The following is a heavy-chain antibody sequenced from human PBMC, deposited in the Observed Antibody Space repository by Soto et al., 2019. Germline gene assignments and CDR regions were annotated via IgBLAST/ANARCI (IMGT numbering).Heavy chain of an antibody. CDR3: ANYYSYDSSGSTTR. D-gene: IGHD3-22*01. J-gene: IGHJ4*02. V-gene: IGHV4-31*03. CDR2: IYYSGST. Sequence: SETLSLTCTVSGGSVSSGSYYWSWIRQPPGKGLEWIGYIYYSGSTYYNPSLKSRVTISVDTSKNQFSLKLSSVTAADTAVYYCANYYSYDSSGSTTRWGQGTLVTVSS. CDR1: GGSVSSGSYY.